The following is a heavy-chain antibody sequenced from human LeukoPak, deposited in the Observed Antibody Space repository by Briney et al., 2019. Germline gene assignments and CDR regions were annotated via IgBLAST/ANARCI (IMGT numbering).Heavy chain of an antibody. J-gene: IGHJ3*02. CDR2: IYYSGST. CDR3: ARVRPRRYSGYDPAFDI. Sequence: SETLSLTCTVSGGSISSYYWSWIRQPPGRGLEWIGYIYYSGSTNYNPSLKSRVTISVDTSKNQFSLKLSSVTAADTAVYYCARVRPRRYSGYDPAFDIWGQGTMVTVSS. D-gene: IGHD5-12*01. CDR1: GGSISSYY. V-gene: IGHV4-59*01.